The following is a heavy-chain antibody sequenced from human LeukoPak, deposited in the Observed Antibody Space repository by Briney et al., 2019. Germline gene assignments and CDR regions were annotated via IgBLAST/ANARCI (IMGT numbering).Heavy chain of an antibody. J-gene: IGHJ4*02. V-gene: IGHV3-66*01. Sequence: GGSLRLSCAASGFTVSSNYMSWVRQAPGKGLEWVSVIYSGGSTYYADSVKGRFTISRDNSKNTLYLQMNSLRAEDTAVYYCARDRLLLYYFDYWGQGTLVTVSS. CDR2: IYSGGST. D-gene: IGHD1-26*01. CDR3: ARDRLLLYYFDY. CDR1: GFTVSSNY.